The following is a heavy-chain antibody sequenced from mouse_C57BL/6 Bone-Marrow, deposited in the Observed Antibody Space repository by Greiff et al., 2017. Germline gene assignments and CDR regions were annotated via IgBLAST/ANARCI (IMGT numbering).Heavy chain of an antibody. CDR1: GYTFTSYW. J-gene: IGHJ3*01. CDR2: INPSSGYT. V-gene: IGHV1-7*01. D-gene: IGHD2-10*01. Sequence: VQLQESGAELAKPGASVKLSCKASGYTFTSYWMHWVKQRPGQGLEWIGYINPSSGYTKYNQKFKDKATLTADKSSSTAYMQLSSLTYEDSAVYYCATFYGNYVAWFAYWGQGTLVTVSA. CDR3: ATFYGNYVAWFAY.